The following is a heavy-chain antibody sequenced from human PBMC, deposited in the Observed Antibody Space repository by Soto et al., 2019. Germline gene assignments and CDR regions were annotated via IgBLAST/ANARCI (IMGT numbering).Heavy chain of an antibody. D-gene: IGHD3-10*01. CDR3: ARGGVGNYYYGMDV. J-gene: IGHJ6*02. CDR2: INHSGST. CDR1: CGSFSGYY. V-gene: IGHV4-34*01. Sequence: PSETLSLTCAVYCGSFSGYYWSWIRQPPGKGLEWIGEINHSGSTNYNPSLKSRVTISVDTSKNQFSLKLSSVTAADTAVYYCARGGVGNYYYGMDVWGQGTTVTVSS.